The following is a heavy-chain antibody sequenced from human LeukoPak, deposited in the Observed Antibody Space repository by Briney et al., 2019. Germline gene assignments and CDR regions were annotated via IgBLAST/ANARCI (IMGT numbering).Heavy chain of an antibody. V-gene: IGHV4-34*01. Sequence: SETLSLTCAVYGGSFSDYSWSWICPAPREGVWRVGEINHNGGTNHNPSLVCRVIMSVDTSKNQFSLKASSVTAADTAVYYCARVGYRFSINDWSRTGLGAYPTKYYYYMDVWGKGTTVTVSS. CDR2: INHNGGT. CDR3: ARVGYRFSINDWSRTGLGAYPTKYYYYMDV. CDR1: GGSFSDYS. J-gene: IGHJ6*03. D-gene: IGHD5-18*01.